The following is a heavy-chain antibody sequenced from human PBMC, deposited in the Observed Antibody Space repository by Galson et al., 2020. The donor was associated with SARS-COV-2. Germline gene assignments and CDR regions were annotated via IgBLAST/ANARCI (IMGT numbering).Heavy chain of an antibody. D-gene: IGHD2-15*01. CDR3: ARDLHCSGGRCNFYGMDV. CDR2: ISSTSSRT. CDR1: GFNFRDYF. V-gene: IGHV3-11*06. J-gene: IGHJ6*02. Sequence: GESLKISCAASGFNFRDYFMSWIRQAPGKGLEWLSYISSTSSRTNFADYAESVKGRFTISRDDALNSVYLQMDSLRADDTAVYYCARDLHCSGGRCNFYGMDVWGQGTAVTVSS.